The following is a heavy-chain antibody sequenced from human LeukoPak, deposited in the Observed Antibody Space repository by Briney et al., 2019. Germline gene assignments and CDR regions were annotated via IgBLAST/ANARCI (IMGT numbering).Heavy chain of an antibody. CDR1: GFTFSSYE. CDR3: RGYGYGLDY. D-gene: IGHD5-18*01. Sequence: GGSLRLSCAASGFTFSSYEMDWVRQAPGKGLEWVSYISSSGSTIYYADSVKGRFTISRDNAKNSLYLQMNSLRAEDTAVYYCRGYGYGLDYWGQGTLVTVSS. CDR2: ISSSGSTI. J-gene: IGHJ4*02. V-gene: IGHV3-48*03.